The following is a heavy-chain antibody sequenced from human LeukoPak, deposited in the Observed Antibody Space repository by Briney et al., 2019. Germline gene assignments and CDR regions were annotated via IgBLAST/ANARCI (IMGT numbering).Heavy chain of an antibody. CDR2: ISGSGGST. Sequence: GGSLRLSCAASGFTFSSYGMSWVRQAPGKRLEWVSAISGSGGSTYYADSVKGRFTISRDNSKNTLYLQMNSLRAEDTAVYYCARQIAAAGAPWFDPWGQGTLVTVSS. V-gene: IGHV3-23*01. D-gene: IGHD6-13*01. CDR1: GFTFSSYG. J-gene: IGHJ5*02. CDR3: ARQIAAAGAPWFDP.